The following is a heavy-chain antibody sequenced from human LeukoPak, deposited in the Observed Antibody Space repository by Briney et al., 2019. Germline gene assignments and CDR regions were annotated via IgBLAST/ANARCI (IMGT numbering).Heavy chain of an antibody. J-gene: IGHJ4*02. D-gene: IGHD7-27*01. CDR1: GYTFTSYY. Sequence: ASVKVSCRASGYTFTSYYMHWVRQAPGQGLEWMGIINPSGGSTSYAQKFQGRVTMTRDTSTSTVYMELSSLRSGDTAVYYCAVNWGSFGVDYWGQGTLVTVSS. V-gene: IGHV1-46*01. CDR2: INPSGGST. CDR3: AVNWGSFGVDY.